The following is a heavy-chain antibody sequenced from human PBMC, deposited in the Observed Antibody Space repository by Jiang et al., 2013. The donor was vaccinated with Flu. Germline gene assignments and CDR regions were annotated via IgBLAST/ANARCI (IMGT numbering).Heavy chain of an antibody. CDR1: GGSISSGDYY. Sequence: GLVKPSQTLSLTCTVSGGSISSGDYYWSWIRQPPGKGLEWIGYIYYSGSTYYNPSLKSRVTISVDTSKNQFSLKLSSVTAADTAVYYCAREPRYYYDSSGYSAVYFDYWGQGTLVTVSS. J-gene: IGHJ4*02. V-gene: IGHV4-30-4*01. CDR2: IYYSGST. D-gene: IGHD3-22*01. CDR3: AREPRYYYDSSGYSAVYFDY.